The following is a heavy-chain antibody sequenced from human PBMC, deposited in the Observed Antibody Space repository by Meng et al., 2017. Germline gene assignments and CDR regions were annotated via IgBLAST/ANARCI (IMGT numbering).Heavy chain of an antibody. J-gene: IGHJ4*02. CDR3: ARGGPIWFGEFLYYFDY. CDR1: GGSISSYY. CDR2: IYYSGST. V-gene: IGHV4-59*01. Sequence: SETLSLTCTVSGGSISSYYWSWIRQPPGKGLEWIGYIYYSGSTNYNPSLKSRVTISVDTSKNQFSLKLSSVTDADTAVYYCARGGPIWFGEFLYYFDYWGQGTLVTVSS. D-gene: IGHD3-10*01.